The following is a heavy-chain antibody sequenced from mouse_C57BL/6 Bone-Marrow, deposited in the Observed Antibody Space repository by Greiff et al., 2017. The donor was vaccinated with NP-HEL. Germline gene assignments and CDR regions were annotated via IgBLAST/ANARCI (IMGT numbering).Heavy chain of an antibody. V-gene: IGHV5-16*01. J-gene: IGHJ3*01. D-gene: IGHD2-4*01. CDR1: GFTFSDYY. Sequence: EVNVVESEGGLVQPGSSMKLSCTASGFTFSDYYMAWVRQVPEKGLEWVANINYDGSSTYYLDTLKSRFIISRDNAKNILYLQMSSLKSEDTATYYCARGYDYDGGWFAYWGQGTLVTVSA. CDR3: ARGYDYDGGWFAY. CDR2: INYDGSST.